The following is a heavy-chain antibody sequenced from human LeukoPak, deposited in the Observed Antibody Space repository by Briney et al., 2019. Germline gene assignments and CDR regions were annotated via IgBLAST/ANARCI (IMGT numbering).Heavy chain of an antibody. V-gene: IGHV4-39*01. Sequence: GSLRLSCAASGFTFSSYAMSWIRQPPGKGLEWIGSIYYSGSTYYNPSLKSRVTISVDTSKNQFSLKLSSVTAADTAVYYCARLEASYYYDSSGYYTGYYFDYWGQGTLVTVSS. D-gene: IGHD3-22*01. CDR1: GFTFSSYA. CDR2: IYYSGST. J-gene: IGHJ4*02. CDR3: ARLEASYYYDSSGYYTGYYFDY.